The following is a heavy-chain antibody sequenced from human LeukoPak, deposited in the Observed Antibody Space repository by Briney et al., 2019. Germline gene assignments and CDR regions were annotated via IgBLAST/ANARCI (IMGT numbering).Heavy chain of an antibody. V-gene: IGHV4-59*12. CDR3: ARDFSGYYYDSSGFLRYFDY. Sequence: PSETLSLTCTVSGGSISSYYWSWIRQPPGKGLEWIGYIYYSGSTYYNPSLKSRVTISVDTSKNQFSLKLSSVTAADTAVYYCARDFSGYYYDSSGFLRYFDYWGQGTLVTVSS. CDR2: IYYSGST. D-gene: IGHD3-22*01. CDR1: GGSISSYY. J-gene: IGHJ4*02.